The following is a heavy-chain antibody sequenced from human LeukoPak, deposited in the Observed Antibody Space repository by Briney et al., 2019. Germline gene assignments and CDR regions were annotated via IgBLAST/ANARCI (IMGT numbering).Heavy chain of an antibody. V-gene: IGHV4-34*01. J-gene: IGHJ4*02. CDR3: ARVGTYYYDSSGYLVPYYFDY. CDR1: GGSFSGYY. D-gene: IGHD3-22*01. CDR2: INHSGST. Sequence: SETLSLTCAVYGGSFSGYYWSWIRQPPGKGLEWIGEINHSGSTNYNPSLKSRVTISVDTSKNQFSLKLSSVTAADTAVYYCARVGTYYYDSSGYLVPYYFDYWGQGTLVTVSS.